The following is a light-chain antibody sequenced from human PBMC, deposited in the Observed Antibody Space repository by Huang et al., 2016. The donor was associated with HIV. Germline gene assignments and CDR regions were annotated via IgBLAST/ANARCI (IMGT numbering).Light chain of an antibody. CDR3: QHYDSLPPWT. CDR1: QDIGNY. Sequence: DIQMTQSPSSLSASVGDRVTITCQASQDIGNYLNWYQQKPGQAPKLLISDASNLETGVPSRFSGSGSGAEFTCTISSLQPEDMATYYCQHYDSLPPWTFGQGTRVEIK. J-gene: IGKJ1*01. CDR2: DAS. V-gene: IGKV1-33*01.